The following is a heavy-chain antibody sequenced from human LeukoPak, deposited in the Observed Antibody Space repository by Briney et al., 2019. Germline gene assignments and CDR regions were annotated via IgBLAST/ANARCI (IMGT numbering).Heavy chain of an antibody. J-gene: IGHJ6*03. V-gene: IGHV3-11*01. CDR2: ISSSGSTI. CDR1: GFTFSDYY. Sequence: GGSLRLSCAASGFTFSDYYMSWIRQAPGTGLEWVSYISSSGSTIYYADSVKGRFTISRDNAKNSLYLQMNSLRAEDTAVYYCARDETSYGDYSNYYYYYMDVWGKGTTVTISS. D-gene: IGHD4-17*01. CDR3: ARDETSYGDYSNYYYYYMDV.